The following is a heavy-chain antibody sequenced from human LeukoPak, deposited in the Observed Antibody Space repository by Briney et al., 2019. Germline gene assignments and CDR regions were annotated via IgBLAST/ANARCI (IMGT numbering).Heavy chain of an antibody. CDR3: AKVFRQSTHALLFDF. J-gene: IGHJ4*02. CDR2: ICVCGGIP. Sequence: PGGSLRLSCAASGFAFSTYDMGWVGQAPGKGVEGVAVICVCGGIPFYAHSVNGRFSISSHNSKNTLYLQMNLLRAEDTAVYYCAKVFRQSTHALLFDFWGQGTLVTVSS. V-gene: IGHV3-23*01. CDR1: GFAFSTYD. D-gene: IGHD2/OR15-2a*01.